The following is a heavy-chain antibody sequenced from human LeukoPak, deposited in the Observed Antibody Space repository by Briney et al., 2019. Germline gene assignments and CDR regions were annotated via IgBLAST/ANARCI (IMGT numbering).Heavy chain of an antibody. D-gene: IGHD1-14*01. CDR3: ARGVEPLAANTLAY. J-gene: IGHJ4*02. CDR2: LYSDGNT. V-gene: IGHV3-53*01. Sequence: GGSLRLSCAASGFTVITNDMTWVRQAPGKGLEWVSVLYSDGNTKYADSVQGRFTISRDNSKNTLYLELSSLSPDDTAVYYCARGVEPLAANTLAYWGQGTLVTVSS. CDR1: GFTVITND.